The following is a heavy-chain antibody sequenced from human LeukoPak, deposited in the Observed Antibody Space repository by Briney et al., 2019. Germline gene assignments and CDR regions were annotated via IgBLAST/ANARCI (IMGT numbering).Heavy chain of an antibody. CDR3: ARDLEDYNNYGEMAI. V-gene: IGHV3-23*01. D-gene: IGHD4-11*01. J-gene: IGHJ4*02. CDR2: ISGSGGST. Sequence: GGSLRLSCAASGFTFSSYAMSWVRQAPGKGLEWVSAISGSGGSTYYADSVKGRFTISRDNAKNSLYLQMNSLRAEDTAVYYCARDLEDYNNYGEMAIWGQGALVTVSS. CDR1: GFTFSSYA.